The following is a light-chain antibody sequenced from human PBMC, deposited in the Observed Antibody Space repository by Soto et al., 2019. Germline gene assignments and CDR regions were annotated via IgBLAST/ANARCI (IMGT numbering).Light chain of an antibody. V-gene: IGLV2-14*01. CDR2: DVS. Sequence: QSVLTQPASVSGSPGQSITISCTGTSSDVGGYNYVSWYQQHPGKAPKLMIYDVSNRPSGVSYRFSGSKSGNTASLTISGLRAEDEADYYCSSYTSSSTLVFGGGTKLTVL. CDR1: SSDVGGYNY. J-gene: IGLJ2*01. CDR3: SSYTSSSTLV.